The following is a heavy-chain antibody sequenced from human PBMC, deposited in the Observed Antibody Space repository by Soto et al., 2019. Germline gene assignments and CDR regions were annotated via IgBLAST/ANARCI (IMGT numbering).Heavy chain of an antibody. D-gene: IGHD4-4*01. Sequence: SETLSLTCAVYGGSFSGYSWTWIRQPPGTGLEWIGEINHSGSTNYNPSLKSRVTISVDTSKNQFSLKLSSVTAADTAVYYCARGSVKPYYFDYWGQGTLVTVSS. V-gene: IGHV4-34*01. J-gene: IGHJ4*02. CDR3: ARGSVKPYYFDY. CDR2: INHSGST. CDR1: GGSFSGYS.